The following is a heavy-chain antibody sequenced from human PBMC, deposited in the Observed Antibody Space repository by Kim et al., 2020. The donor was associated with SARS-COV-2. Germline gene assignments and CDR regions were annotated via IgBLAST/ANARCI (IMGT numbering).Heavy chain of an antibody. CDR2: IYYSGST. D-gene: IGHD4-17*01. V-gene: IGHV4-61*01. J-gene: IGHJ4*02. Sequence: SETLSLTCTVSGGSVSSGSYYWSWIRQPPGKGLEWIGYIYYSGSTNYNPSLKSRVTISVDTSKNQFSLKLSSVTAADTAVYYCARDKNGGYDYGDGFDYWGQGTLVTVSS. CDR3: ARDKNGGYDYGDGFDY. CDR1: GGSVSSGSYY.